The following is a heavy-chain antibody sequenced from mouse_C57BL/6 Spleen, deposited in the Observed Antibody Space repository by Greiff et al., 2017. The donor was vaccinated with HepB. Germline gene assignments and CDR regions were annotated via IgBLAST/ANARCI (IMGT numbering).Heavy chain of an antibody. D-gene: IGHD1-1*01. CDR3: ANYGSSSYYAMDY. J-gene: IGHJ4*01. CDR1: GYTFTSYW. V-gene: IGHV1-64*01. Sequence: VQLQQSGAELVKPGASVKLSCKASGYTFTSYWMHWVKQRPGQGLEWIGMIHPNSGSTNYNEKFKSTATLTVDKSSSTAYMQLSSLTSEDSPVYYCANYGSSSYYAMDYWGQGTSVTVSS. CDR2: IHPNSGST.